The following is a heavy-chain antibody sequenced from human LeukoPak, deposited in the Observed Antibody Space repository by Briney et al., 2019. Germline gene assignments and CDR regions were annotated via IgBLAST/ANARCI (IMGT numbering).Heavy chain of an antibody. D-gene: IGHD5-18*01. CDR2: IKKDGSDK. J-gene: IGHJ4*02. V-gene: IGHV3-7*01. CDR3: ARHLSGITGYTYGRGIDY. Sequence: GGSLRLSCAASGFTFSSYWMSWVRQAPGKGLEWVANIKKDGSDKYYVDSVKGRFTISRDNAKTSLYLQMNSLRAEDTAVYYCARHLSGITGYTYGRGIDYWGQGTLVTVSS. CDR1: GFTFSSYW.